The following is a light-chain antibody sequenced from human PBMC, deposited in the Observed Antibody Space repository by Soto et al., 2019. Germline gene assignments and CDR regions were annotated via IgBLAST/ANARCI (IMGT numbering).Light chain of an antibody. CDR3: QQYKGT. CDR2: DAS. V-gene: IGKV1-5*01. J-gene: IGKJ2*01. Sequence: DIQMTQSPSTLSATAGDRVTITCRASQSISSWLAWYQHKPGKAPKLLIYDASNLDSGVPSRFSGSGSGTEFSLTISNLQPDDCATYYCQQYKGTFGQGTKLEIK. CDR1: QSISSW.